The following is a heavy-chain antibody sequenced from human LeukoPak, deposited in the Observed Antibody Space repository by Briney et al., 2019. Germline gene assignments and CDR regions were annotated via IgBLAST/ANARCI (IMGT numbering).Heavy chain of an antibody. CDR3: ARYIPQEPYYYYYMDV. Sequence: SETLSLTCTVSGDSINSGNCYWGWVRQPPGKGLQWIGSVYHSGTTSYTYCNPSLKSRVTISVDTSKNQFSLKLSSVTAADTAVYYCARYIPQEPYYYYYMDVWGKGTTVTVSS. D-gene: IGHD1-14*01. V-gene: IGHV4-39*07. CDR2: VYHSGTT. CDR1: GDSINSGNCY. J-gene: IGHJ6*03.